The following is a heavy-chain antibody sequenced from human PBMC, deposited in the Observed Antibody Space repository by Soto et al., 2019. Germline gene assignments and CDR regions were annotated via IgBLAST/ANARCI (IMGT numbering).Heavy chain of an antibody. D-gene: IGHD5-18*01. CDR3: VAYSYGRVDY. CDR1: GFTFSYHY. J-gene: IGHJ4*02. CDR2: IRNKANSYTT. Sequence: EVQLVESGGGLVQPGGSLRLSCSASGFTFSYHYIDWVRQAPGKGLEWVGRIRNKANSYTTDHAASVKGRFTISREDSRNSVYLQMNTLKTDDTAFYYCVAYSYGRVDYWGQGTLVTVSS. V-gene: IGHV3-72*01.